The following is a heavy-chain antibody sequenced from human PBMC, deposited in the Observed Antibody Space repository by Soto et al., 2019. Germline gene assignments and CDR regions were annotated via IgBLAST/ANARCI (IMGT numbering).Heavy chain of an antibody. D-gene: IGHD6-19*01. CDR3: ARGSRSSGCSSCYGMDV. CDR2: IWYDGSNK. CDR1: GFTFSSYG. V-gene: IGHV3-33*01. Sequence: GGSLRLSCAASGFTFSSYGMHWVRQAPGKGLEWVAVIWYDGSNKYYADSVKGRFTISRDNSKNTLYLQMNSLRAEDTAVYYCARGSRSSGCSSCYGMDVWGQGTTVTVSS. J-gene: IGHJ6*02.